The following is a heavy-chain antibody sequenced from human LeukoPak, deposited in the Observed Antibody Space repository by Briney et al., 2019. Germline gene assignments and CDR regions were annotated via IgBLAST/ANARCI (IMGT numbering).Heavy chain of an antibody. CDR3: AGMPGTVAATLHYYYGMDV. V-gene: IGHV4-59*08. CDR1: GGSISSYY. Sequence: PSETLSLTCTVSGGSISSYYWSWIRQPPGKGLEWIGCIYYSGSTNYNPSLKSRVTISVDTSKNQFSLKLSSVTAADTAVYYCAGMPGTVAATLHYYYGMDVWGQGTTVTVSS. J-gene: IGHJ6*02. D-gene: IGHD2-15*01. CDR2: IYYSGST.